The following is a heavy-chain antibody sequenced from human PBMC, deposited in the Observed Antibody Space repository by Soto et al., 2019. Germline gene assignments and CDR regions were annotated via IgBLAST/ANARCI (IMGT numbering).Heavy chain of an antibody. D-gene: IGHD2-15*01. J-gene: IGHJ5*02. Sequence: SVKVSCKASGGTFSSYAISWVRQAPGQGLEWMGGIIPIFGTANYAQKFQGRVTITADESTSTAYMELSSLRSEDTAVYYCARSPPGIVVVVAATRVWFDPWGQGTLVTVS. V-gene: IGHV1-69*13. CDR2: IIPIFGTA. CDR3: ARSPPGIVVVVAATRVWFDP. CDR1: GGTFSSYA.